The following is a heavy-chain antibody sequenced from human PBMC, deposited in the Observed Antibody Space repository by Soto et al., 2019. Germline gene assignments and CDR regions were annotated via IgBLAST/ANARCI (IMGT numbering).Heavy chain of an antibody. V-gene: IGHV4-31*03. CDR1: GGSISGGGYY. J-gene: IGHJ4*02. Sequence: QVQLQESGPGLVKPSQTLSLTCTVSGGSISGGGYYWSWIRQHPGKGLEWIGFIFYSGSNYYSPSLKGRVTLSVDTSKSQFSLKLSSVTAADTAVYFCARINWGYRGFDYWGQGTLVTVSS. CDR2: IFYSGSN. D-gene: IGHD7-27*01. CDR3: ARINWGYRGFDY.